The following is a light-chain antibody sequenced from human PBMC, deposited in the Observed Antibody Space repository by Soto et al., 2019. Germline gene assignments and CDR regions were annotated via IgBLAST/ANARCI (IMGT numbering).Light chain of an antibody. CDR1: QRLTNNF. CDR2: GAS. CDR3: QQYGRSPFT. Sequence: EIVLTQSPDTLSLSPGERVTLSCRSRQRLTNNFLAWFQQKPGLAPRLLIHGASTRASGVPDRFTGGGSGTDFVLTISRVEPEDLAVYYCQQYGRSPFTFGQGTKLQIK. J-gene: IGKJ2*01. V-gene: IGKV3-20*01.